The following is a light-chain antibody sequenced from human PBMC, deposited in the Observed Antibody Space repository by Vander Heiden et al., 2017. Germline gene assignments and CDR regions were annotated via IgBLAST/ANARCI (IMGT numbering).Light chain of an antibody. Sequence: DIQMTQSPSSLSASLGDRVTITCRASQCVSNWLAWYQQKPGKAPKLLIYAASSLLSGVPSRFSGSGSGTEFTLTISSLQPEDFATYYCQQANSCPLTFGGGTKVEIK. CDR3: QQANSCPLT. CDR1: QCVSNW. CDR2: AAS. J-gene: IGKJ4*01. V-gene: IGKV1-12*01.